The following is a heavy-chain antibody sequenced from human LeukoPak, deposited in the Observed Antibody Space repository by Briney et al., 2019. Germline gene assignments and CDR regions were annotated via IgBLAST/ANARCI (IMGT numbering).Heavy chain of an antibody. V-gene: IGHV3-21*01. Sequence: RSGGSLRLSRAASGFTFSSYSMNWVRQAPGKGLEWVSSISSSSSYIYYADSVKGRFTISRDNAKNSLYLQMNSLRAEDTAVYYCAREVDSSGWWGNIDYWGQGTLVTVSS. J-gene: IGHJ4*02. D-gene: IGHD6-19*01. CDR1: GFTFSSYS. CDR2: ISSSSSYI. CDR3: AREVDSSGWWGNIDY.